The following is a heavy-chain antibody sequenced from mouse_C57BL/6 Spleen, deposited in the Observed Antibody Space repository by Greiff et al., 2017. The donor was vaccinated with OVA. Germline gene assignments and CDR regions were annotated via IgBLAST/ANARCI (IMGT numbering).Heavy chain of an antibody. CDR1: GYTFTSYG. V-gene: IGHV1-81*01. D-gene: IGHD1-1*01. CDR3: ARATTVVANYFDY. Sequence: VQLQQSGAELARPGASVQLSCKASGYTFTSYGISWVKQRTGQGLEWIGEIYPRSGNTYYNEKFKGKATLTADKSSSTAYMELRSLTSEASAVYFCARATTVVANYFDYWGQGTTLTVSS. J-gene: IGHJ2*01. CDR2: IYPRSGNT.